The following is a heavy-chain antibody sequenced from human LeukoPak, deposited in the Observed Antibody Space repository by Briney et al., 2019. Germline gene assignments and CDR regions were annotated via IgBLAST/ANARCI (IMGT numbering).Heavy chain of an antibody. CDR2: ISGSGGST. Sequence: GGSLRLSCAASGFTFSSYAMSWVRQAPGKGLEWVSAISGSGGSTYYADSVKGRFTISRDNSKNTLYLQMNSLRAEDTAVYYCAKDAGNSGYYYYYYMDVWGKGTTVTVSS. V-gene: IGHV3-23*01. CDR1: GFTFSSYA. D-gene: IGHD1-26*01. J-gene: IGHJ6*03. CDR3: AKDAGNSGYYYYYYMDV.